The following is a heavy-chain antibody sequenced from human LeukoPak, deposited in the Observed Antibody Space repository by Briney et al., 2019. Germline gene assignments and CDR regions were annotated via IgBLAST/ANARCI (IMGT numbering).Heavy chain of an antibody. Sequence: PSETLSLTCTVSGGSISSYYWSWIRQPPGKGLEWIGYIYYSGSTNYNPSLKSRVTISVDTSKNQFSLKLSSVTAADTAVYYCARHVDTAMRYFDYWGQGTLVTVSS. CDR1: GGSISSYY. D-gene: IGHD5-18*01. J-gene: IGHJ4*02. CDR3: ARHVDTAMRYFDY. V-gene: IGHV4-59*08. CDR2: IYYSGST.